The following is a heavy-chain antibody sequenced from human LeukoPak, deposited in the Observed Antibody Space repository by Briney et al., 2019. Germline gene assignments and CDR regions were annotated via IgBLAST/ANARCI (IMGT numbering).Heavy chain of an antibody. D-gene: IGHD3-3*01. CDR1: GFTFSSYA. Sequence: GGSLRLSCAASGFTFSSYAMSWVRQAPGKGLEWVSAISGSGGSTYYADSVKGRFTISRDNSKNTLYLHMNSLRAEDTAVYYCAKSSDYDFWSGYYDYWGQGTLVTVSS. J-gene: IGHJ4*02. CDR2: ISGSGGST. CDR3: AKSSDYDFWSGYYDY. V-gene: IGHV3-23*01.